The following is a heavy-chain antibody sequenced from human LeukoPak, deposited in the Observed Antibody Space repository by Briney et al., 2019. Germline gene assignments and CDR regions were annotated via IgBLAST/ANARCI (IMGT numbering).Heavy chain of an antibody. V-gene: IGHV3-21*01. CDR2: ISSSSSYI. Sequence: GGSLRLSCATSGFTFSSYSMNWVRQALGKGLEWVSSISSSSSYIYYADSVKGRFTISRDNAKNSLYLQMNSLRAEDTAVYYCARGSIAVVHAFDIWGQGTMVTVSS. CDR1: GFTFSSYS. D-gene: IGHD6-19*01. J-gene: IGHJ3*02. CDR3: ARGSIAVVHAFDI.